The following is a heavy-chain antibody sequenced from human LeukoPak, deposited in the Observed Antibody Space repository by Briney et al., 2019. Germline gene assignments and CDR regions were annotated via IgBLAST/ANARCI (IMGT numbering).Heavy chain of an antibody. D-gene: IGHD3-22*01. CDR2: IKSKTDGGTT. Sequence: GGSLRLSCAASGFTFSNAWMSWVRQAAGKGLEWVGRIKSKTDGGTTEYAVPVKGRFTISRDDSKNTLYLQMNSLKTEDTAVYYCTTVRADYDSSGYEEYFQHWGPGTLVTVSS. CDR3: TTVRADYDSSGYEEYFQH. CDR1: GFTFSNAW. J-gene: IGHJ1*01. V-gene: IGHV3-15*01.